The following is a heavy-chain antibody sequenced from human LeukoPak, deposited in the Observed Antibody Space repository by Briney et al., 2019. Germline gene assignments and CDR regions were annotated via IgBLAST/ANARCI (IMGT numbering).Heavy chain of an antibody. V-gene: IGHV1-2*02. CDR3: ARVPLRLPFDY. J-gene: IGHJ4*02. Sequence: GASVTVSYKASGYTFTGYYMHWVRQASGQGLEWMGWINPNSGGTNYAQKFQGRVTMTRDTSISTAYMELSRLRSDDTAVYYCARVPLRLPFDYWGQGTLVTVSS. CDR1: GYTFTGYY. D-gene: IGHD4-11*01. CDR2: INPNSGGT.